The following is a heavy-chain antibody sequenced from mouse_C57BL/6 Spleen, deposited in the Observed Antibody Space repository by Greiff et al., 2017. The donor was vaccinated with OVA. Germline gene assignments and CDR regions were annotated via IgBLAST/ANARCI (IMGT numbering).Heavy chain of an antibody. CDR1: GYTFTSYW. CDR3: ARGNYYGSSYVGYFDV. Sequence: QVQLQQPGAELVRPGTSVKLSCKASGYTFTSYWMHWVKQRPGQGLEWIGVIDPSDSYTNYNQKFKGKATLTVGTSSSTAYMQLSSLTSEDSAVYYCARGNYYGSSYVGYFDVWGTGTTVTVSS. D-gene: IGHD1-1*01. V-gene: IGHV1-59*01. J-gene: IGHJ1*03. CDR2: IDPSDSYT.